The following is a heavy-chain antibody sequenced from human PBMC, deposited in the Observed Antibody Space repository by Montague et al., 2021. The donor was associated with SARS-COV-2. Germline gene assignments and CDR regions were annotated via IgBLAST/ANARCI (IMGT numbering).Heavy chain of an antibody. D-gene: IGHD5-24*01. CDR1: GGSISSYN. CDR2: IYYSGNT. V-gene: IGHV4-59*01. J-gene: IGHJ6*02. CDR3: AGLQGDGSLYGMDV. Sequence: SETLSLTCTVSGGSISSYNRSWIRQPPGKGLECIGYIYYSGNTNYNPSLKSRVTISVDASKSQFSLKLSSVTAADTAVYYCAGLQGDGSLYGMDVWGQGTTVTVSS.